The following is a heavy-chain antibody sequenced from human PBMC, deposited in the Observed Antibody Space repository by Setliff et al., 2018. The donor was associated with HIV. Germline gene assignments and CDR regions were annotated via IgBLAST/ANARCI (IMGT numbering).Heavy chain of an antibody. CDR3: ARGVNFDY. V-gene: IGHV4-59*01. J-gene: IGHJ4*02. D-gene: IGHD3-3*01. CDR1: GGSFSGYY. CDR2: IYIYNSGST. Sequence: SETLSLTCSVSGGSFSGYYWSWIRQPPGKGLEWIGYIYIYNSGSTDYNPSLTSRVTISVDTSRNQFSLKLTSVTAADTAIYYCARGVNFDYWGQGTQVTV.